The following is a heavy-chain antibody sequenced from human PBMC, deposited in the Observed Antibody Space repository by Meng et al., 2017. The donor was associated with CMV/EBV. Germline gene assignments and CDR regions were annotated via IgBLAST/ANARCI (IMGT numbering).Heavy chain of an antibody. D-gene: IGHD2-2*02. CDR2: ISASGSAL. CDR3: AKPYCSSTSCYTGRGGFDY. V-gene: IGHV3-11*04. CDR1: FSASY. Sequence: FSASYWTWIRQAPGKGLEWLSYISASGSALYYADSVKGRFTVSRDNAKKSLYLQMNSLRAEDTAVYYCAKPYCSSTSCYTGRGGFDYWGQGTLVTVSS. J-gene: IGHJ4*02.